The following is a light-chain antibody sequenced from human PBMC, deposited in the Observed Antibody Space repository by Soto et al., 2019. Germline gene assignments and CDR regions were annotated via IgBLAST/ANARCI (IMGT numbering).Light chain of an antibody. J-gene: IGKJ1*01. V-gene: IGKV3-15*01. Sequence: ILMTQSPATLSVSPGERATLSCRASQSVSNNLAWYQQKPGQAPRLLIYDASTRATGIPARFSGSGSGTAFTLTISGMQSEDFAVYYCQQYKNWPPWTFGQGTKVELK. CDR1: QSVSNN. CDR2: DAS. CDR3: QQYKNWPPWT.